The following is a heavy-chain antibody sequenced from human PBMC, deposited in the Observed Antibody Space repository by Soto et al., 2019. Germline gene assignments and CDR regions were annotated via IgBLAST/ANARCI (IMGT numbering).Heavy chain of an antibody. D-gene: IGHD3-16*02. V-gene: IGHV3-7*01. CDR2: IKQNGSET. CDR1: GFTLSSYW. CDR3: AWQSYQAGEY. J-gene: IGHJ4*02. Sequence: EVHLAESGGGLVQPGGSLRLSWAASGFTLSSYWMSWLRQAPGKGLEWVANIKQNGSETYYVDSVKGRFTISRDNAKNSLYLQMNSRRAENTAVNYCAWQSYQAGEYLGQGTLVTVST.